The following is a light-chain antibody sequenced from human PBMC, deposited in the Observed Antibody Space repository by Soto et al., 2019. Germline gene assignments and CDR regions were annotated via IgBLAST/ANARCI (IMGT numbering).Light chain of an antibody. CDR3: QQYNNWPPWT. CDR2: GAS. J-gene: IGKJ1*01. V-gene: IGKV3-15*01. Sequence: IVMTQSPATLSLSPGERATLSCRDSQSVSSSLAWYQQKPGQAPRLLIYGASTRATGIPARFSGSGSETESSLTISSLQSEDFAVYYCQQYNNWPPWTFGQGTKVEIK. CDR1: QSVSSS.